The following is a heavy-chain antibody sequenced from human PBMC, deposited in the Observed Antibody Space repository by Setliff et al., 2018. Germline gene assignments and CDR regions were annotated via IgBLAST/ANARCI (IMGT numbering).Heavy chain of an antibody. CDR1: GGSISSHY. D-gene: IGHD2-15*01. Sequence: SETLSLTCTVSGGSISSHYWSWIRQPPGKGLEWIGSIYYSGSTYYNPSLKSRVTISVDTSKNQFSLKLSSVTAADTAVYYCASERESASRQTYFDSWGQGTLVTVSS. CDR3: ASERESASRQTYFDS. J-gene: IGHJ4*02. CDR2: IYYSGST. V-gene: IGHV4-59*05.